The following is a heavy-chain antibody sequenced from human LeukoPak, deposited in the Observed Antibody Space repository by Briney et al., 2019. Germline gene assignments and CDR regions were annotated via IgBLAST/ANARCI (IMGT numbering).Heavy chain of an antibody. V-gene: IGHV3-23*01. D-gene: IGHD6-13*01. CDR1: GFTFSSYA. CDR2: ISGSGGST. CDR3: ARKIGFSSSWYYGRHYFDH. J-gene: IGHJ4*02. Sequence: PGGSLRLSCAASGFTFSSYAMSWVRQAPGKGLEWVSAISGSGGSTYYADSVKGRFTISRDNSKNTLYLQMNSLRAEDTAVYYCARKIGFSSSWYYGRHYFDHWGQGTLVTVSS.